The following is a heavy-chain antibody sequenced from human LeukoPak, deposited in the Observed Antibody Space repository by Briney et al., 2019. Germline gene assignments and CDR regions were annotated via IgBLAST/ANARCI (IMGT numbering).Heavy chain of an antibody. V-gene: IGHV1-18*01. J-gene: IGHJ4*02. D-gene: IGHD6-19*01. CDR2: ISAYNGNT. CDR1: GGTFTSYG. CDR3: ASADQLYSSGSAFDY. Sequence: AASVKVSRKASGGTFTSYGISWVRQAPGQGLEWMGWISAYNGNTNYAQKLQGRVTMTTDTSTSTAYMELRSLRSDDTAVYYCASADQLYSSGSAFDYWGQGTLVTVSS.